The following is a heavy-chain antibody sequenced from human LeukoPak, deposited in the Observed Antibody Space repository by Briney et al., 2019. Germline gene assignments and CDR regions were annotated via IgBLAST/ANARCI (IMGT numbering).Heavy chain of an antibody. J-gene: IGHJ4*02. V-gene: IGHV3-30-3*01. Sequence: PGRSLRLSCAASGFTFSSYAMHWVRQAPGKGLEWVAVISYDGSNQYYADSVKGRFTISRDNSKNTLYLQMNSLRAEDTAVYYCARLGRATAPLDYWGQGTLVTVSS. CDR2: ISYDGSNQ. CDR1: GFTFSSYA. D-gene: IGHD5-12*01. CDR3: ARLGRATAPLDY.